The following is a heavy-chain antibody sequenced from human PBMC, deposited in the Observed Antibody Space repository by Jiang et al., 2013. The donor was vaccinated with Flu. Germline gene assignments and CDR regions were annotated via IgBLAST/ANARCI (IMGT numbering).Heavy chain of an antibody. CDR1: GASFSGDNSY. V-gene: IGHV4-39*07. CDR2: IYYSGST. Sequence: KPSETLSLACTVSGASFSGDNSYWGWIRQPPGKGLEWIGSIYYSGSTYYNPSLKSRVTISLDTSKKQFSLKLSSVTAADTAVYYCASQHWDHGSGSYYMNHWGQGTLVTVSS. D-gene: IGHD3-10*01. CDR3: ASQHWDHGSGSYYMNH. J-gene: IGHJ5*02.